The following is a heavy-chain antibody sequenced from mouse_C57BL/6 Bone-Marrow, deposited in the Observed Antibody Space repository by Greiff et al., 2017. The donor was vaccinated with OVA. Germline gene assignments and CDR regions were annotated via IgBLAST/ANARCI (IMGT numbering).Heavy chain of an antibody. CDR2: ISSGGSYT. V-gene: IGHV5-6*01. CDR1: GFTFSSYG. CDR3: ARKGVVAPGFYAMDY. J-gene: IGHJ4*01. D-gene: IGHD1-1*01. Sequence: EVKVVESGGDLVKPGGSLKLSCAASGFTFSSYGMSWVRQTPDKRLEWVATISSGGSYTYYPDSVKGRFTISRDNAKNTLYLQMSSLKSEDTAMYYCARKGVVAPGFYAMDYWGQGTSVTVSS.